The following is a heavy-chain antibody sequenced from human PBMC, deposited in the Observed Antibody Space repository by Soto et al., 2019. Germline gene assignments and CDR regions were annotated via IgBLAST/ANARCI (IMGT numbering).Heavy chain of an antibody. CDR2: TYYRSRWYN. V-gene: IGHV6-1*01. D-gene: IGHD6-13*01. CDR1: GDSVSSNSAA. J-gene: IGHJ6*02. Sequence: SQTLSLTCVISGDSVSSNSAAWNWIRQSPSRGLEWLGRTYYRSRWYNDYAVSVRSRITVNADTSKNQFSLKLSSVTAADTAVYYCARAWHSSNPVLGIKDYGMDVWGQGTTVTVSS. CDR3: ARAWHSSNPVLGIKDYGMDV.